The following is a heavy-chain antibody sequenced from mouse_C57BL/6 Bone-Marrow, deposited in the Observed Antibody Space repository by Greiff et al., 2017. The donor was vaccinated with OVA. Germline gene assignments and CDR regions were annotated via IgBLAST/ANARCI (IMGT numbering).Heavy chain of an antibody. CDR3: ARAGDSNYGFAWFAY. CDR1: GYSFTSYY. D-gene: IGHD2-5*01. Sequence: QVQLQQSGPELVKPGASVKISCKASGYSFTSYYIHWVKQRPGQGLEWIGWIYPGSGNTKYNEKFKGKATLTADTSSSTAYLQLSSLTSEDTAIYYGARAGDSNYGFAWFAYWGQGTLVTVSA. CDR2: IYPGSGNT. J-gene: IGHJ3*01. V-gene: IGHV1-66*01.